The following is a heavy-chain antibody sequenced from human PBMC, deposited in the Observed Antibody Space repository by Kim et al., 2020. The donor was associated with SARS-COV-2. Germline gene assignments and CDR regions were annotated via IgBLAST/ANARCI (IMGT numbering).Heavy chain of an antibody. Sequence: YADAVKGRFTISRDNAKNSLYLQMNSLRAEDTAVYYCAREGYSSTWGFDPWGQGTLVTVSS. V-gene: IGHV3-11*01. CDR3: AREGYSSTWGFDP. J-gene: IGHJ5*02. D-gene: IGHD6-13*01.